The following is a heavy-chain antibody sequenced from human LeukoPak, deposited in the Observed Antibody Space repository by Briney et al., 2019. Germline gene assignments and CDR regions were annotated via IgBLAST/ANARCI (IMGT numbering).Heavy chain of an antibody. D-gene: IGHD3-10*01. CDR2: ISHNGNTI. CDR3: ARELFGYWFDP. Sequence: GGSLRLSCAASGFIFSDYYMSWIRQAPGKGLEWVSYISHNGNTIYYADSVKGRFTISRDNAKNSLYLQMNSLRAEDTAVYYCARELFGYWFDPWGQGTLVTVSS. J-gene: IGHJ5*02. V-gene: IGHV3-11*04. CDR1: GFIFSDYY.